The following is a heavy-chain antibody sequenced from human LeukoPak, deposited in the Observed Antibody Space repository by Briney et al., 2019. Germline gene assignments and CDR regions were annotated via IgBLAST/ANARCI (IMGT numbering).Heavy chain of an antibody. CDR3: ARERVWRYCGGDSCGWFDP. Sequence: SETLSLTCTVSGGSISSGSYYWSWIRQPAGKGLEWIGRIYTSGSTNYNPSLKSRVTISVDTSKNQFSLKLSSVTAADTAVYYCARERVWRYCGGDSCGWFDPWGQGTLVTVSS. V-gene: IGHV4-61*02. CDR1: GGSISSGSYY. CDR2: IYTSGST. J-gene: IGHJ5*02. D-gene: IGHD2-21*02.